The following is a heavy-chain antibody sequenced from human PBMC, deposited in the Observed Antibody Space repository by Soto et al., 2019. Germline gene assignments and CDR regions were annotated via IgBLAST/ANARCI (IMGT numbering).Heavy chain of an antibody. D-gene: IGHD2-8*01. J-gene: IGHJ6*02. CDR3: ARDYIPNRELMVYAKNYYYYGMDV. V-gene: IGHV3-30-3*01. CDR1: GFTFSIYA. Sequence: GGSLRLSCAASGFTFSIYAMHWVRQAPGKGLEWVAVISYDGSNKYYADSVKGRFTISRDNSKNTLYLQMNGLRAEDTAVYYCARDYIPNRELMVYAKNYYYYGMDVWGQGTTVTVSS. CDR2: ISYDGSNK.